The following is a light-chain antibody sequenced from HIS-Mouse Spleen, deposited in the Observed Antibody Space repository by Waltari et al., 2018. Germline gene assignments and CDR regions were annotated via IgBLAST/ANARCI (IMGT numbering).Light chain of an antibody. CDR3: CSYAGSYTGV. Sequence: QCALSRPRPVSGSPGQSVTISCTGTSSHGGGCNYVSWYQQHPGKAPKLSIYDVSKRPSGVPDRFSGSKSGNTASLTISGLQAEDEADYYCCSYAGSYTGVFGTGTKVTVL. CDR2: DVS. CDR1: SSHGGGCNY. J-gene: IGLJ1*01. V-gene: IGLV2-11*01.